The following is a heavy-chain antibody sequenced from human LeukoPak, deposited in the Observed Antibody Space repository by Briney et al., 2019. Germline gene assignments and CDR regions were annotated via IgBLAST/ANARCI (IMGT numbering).Heavy chain of an antibody. CDR1: GGSISSSSYY. V-gene: IGHV4-39*01. CDR3: ARHYYGSGSYSAENWFDP. CDR2: IYYSGST. D-gene: IGHD3-10*01. Sequence: PSETLSLTCTVSGGSISSSSYYWGWIRQPPGKGLEWIGSIYYSGSTYYNPSLKSRVTISVDTSKNQFSLKLSSVTAADTAVYYCARHYYGSGSYSAENWFDPWGQGTLVTVSS. J-gene: IGHJ5*02.